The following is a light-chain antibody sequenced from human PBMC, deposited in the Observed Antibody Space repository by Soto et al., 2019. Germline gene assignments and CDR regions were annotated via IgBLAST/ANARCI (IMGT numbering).Light chain of an antibody. J-gene: IGKJ4*01. CDR2: DAS. V-gene: IGKV1-13*02. Sequence: AIQLTQSPSSLSASVGDRVTITCRASQGISSALAWYQQKPGKAPKLLIYDASSLESGVPSRFSGSGSGTECNLTISSLQPEDFATYYCQQFNSYPCFGGGTKVEIK. CDR1: QGISSA. CDR3: QQFNSYPC.